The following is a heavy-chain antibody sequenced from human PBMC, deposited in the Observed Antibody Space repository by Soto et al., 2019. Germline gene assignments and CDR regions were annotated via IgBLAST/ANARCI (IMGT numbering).Heavy chain of an antibody. CDR3: ARVPVEDSSGYYRTTYYYYGMDV. D-gene: IGHD3-22*01. CDR2: IYYSGST. CDR1: GGSISSYY. V-gene: IGHV4-59*01. Sequence: SETLSLTCTVSGGSISSYYWSWIRQPPGKGLEWIGYIYYSGSTNYNPSLKSRVTISVDTSKNQFSLKLSSVTAADTAVYYCARVPVEDSSGYYRTTYYYYGMDVWGQGTTVTVSS. J-gene: IGHJ6*02.